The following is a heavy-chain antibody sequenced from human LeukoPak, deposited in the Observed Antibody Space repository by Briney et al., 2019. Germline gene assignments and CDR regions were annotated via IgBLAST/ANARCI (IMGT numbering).Heavy chain of an antibody. CDR1: GYSFTSYW. J-gene: IGHJ4*02. CDR2: IYPGDSDT. D-gene: IGHD6-13*01. V-gene: IGHV5-51*01. Sequence: GESLKISCEGSGYSFTSYWIGWVRPMPGKGLEWMGIIYPGDSDTRYSPSFQGQVTISADKSISTAYLQWSSLKASDTAMYYCASTIAAAGFYYFDYWGQGTLVTVSS. CDR3: ASTIAAAGFYYFDY.